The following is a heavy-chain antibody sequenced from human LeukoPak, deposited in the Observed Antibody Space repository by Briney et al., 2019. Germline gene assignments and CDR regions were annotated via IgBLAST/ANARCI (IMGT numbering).Heavy chain of an antibody. CDR2: IYYSGSI. CDR1: VGSISSSNYY. Sequence: SDPLSPTCTLSVGSISSSNYYWGWIRQPPGKGLDRLGSIYYSGSIYYHPSLQSRLTISVHPSKNQFSLKLTSVTAPDRALYYGAIQSSMTTRYMVYWVQGTLVGVCS. D-gene: IGHD4-17*01. J-gene: IGHJ4*02. V-gene: IGHV4-39*01. CDR3: AIQSSMTTRYMVY.